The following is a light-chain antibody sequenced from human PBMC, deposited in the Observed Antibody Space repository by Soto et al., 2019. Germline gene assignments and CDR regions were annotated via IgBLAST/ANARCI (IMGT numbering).Light chain of an antibody. CDR3: QTWGSGIVV. Sequence: QLVLTQSPSASASLGASVNLTCTLSRGHSNYAIAWHQQQSEKGPRYLMKLNSDGSHSKGDGIPDRFSGSSSGAERYLTISSLQSEDEADYYCQTWGSGIVVFGGGTKLTVL. CDR2: LNSDGSH. J-gene: IGLJ2*01. V-gene: IGLV4-69*01. CDR1: RGHSNYA.